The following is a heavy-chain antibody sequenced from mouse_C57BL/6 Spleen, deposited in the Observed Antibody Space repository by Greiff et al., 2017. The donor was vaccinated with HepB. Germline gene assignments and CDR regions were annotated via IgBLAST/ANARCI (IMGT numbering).Heavy chain of an antibody. D-gene: IGHD2-4*01. Sequence: QVQLQQSGAELVRPGASVKLSCKASGYTFTDYYINWVKQRPGQGLEWIARIYPGSGNTYYNEKFKGKATLTAEKSSSTAYMQLSSLTSEDSAVYFCATAIYDYDPFAYWGQGTLVTVSA. CDR3: ATAIYDYDPFAY. CDR1: GYTFTDYY. CDR2: IYPGSGNT. J-gene: IGHJ3*01. V-gene: IGHV1-76*01.